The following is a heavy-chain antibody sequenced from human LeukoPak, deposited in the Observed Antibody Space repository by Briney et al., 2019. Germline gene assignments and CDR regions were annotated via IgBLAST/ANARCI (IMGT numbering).Heavy chain of an antibody. CDR2: IYYSGST. D-gene: IGHD1-20*01. CDR3: ARAITGFDY. Sequence: SETLSLTCTVSGGSISSYYWSWIRQPPGKGLEWIGYIYYSGSTNYNPSLKSRVTISVDTSKNQFSLKLSSVTAADTAVYYCARAITGFDYWGQGTLVTVSS. J-gene: IGHJ4*02. V-gene: IGHV4-59*01. CDR1: GGSISSYY.